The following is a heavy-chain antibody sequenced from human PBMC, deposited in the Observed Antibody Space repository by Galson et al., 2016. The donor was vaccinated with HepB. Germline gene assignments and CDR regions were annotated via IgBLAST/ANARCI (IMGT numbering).Heavy chain of an antibody. D-gene: IGHD1-26*01. V-gene: IGHV3-23*01. J-gene: IGHJ4*02. CDR1: GFPFRSYA. CDR2: ISDSSGRT. Sequence: SLRLSCAASGFPFRSYAMTWVRQAPGKGLEWVSSISDSSGRTYFADSVKGRFSISRDNSQNTVYLEMNGLRDDDTALYYCARDGRVGMVLYYLDSWGQGTLVTVSS. CDR3: ARDGRVGMVLYYLDS.